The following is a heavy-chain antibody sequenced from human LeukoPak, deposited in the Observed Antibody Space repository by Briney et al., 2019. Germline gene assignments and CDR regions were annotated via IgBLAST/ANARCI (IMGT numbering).Heavy chain of an antibody. CDR2: IYSGGST. V-gene: IGHV3-66*01. CDR1: GFTVSSNY. J-gene: IGHJ4*02. D-gene: IGHD6-19*01. Sequence: GGSLRLSCAASGFTVSSNYMSWVRQAPGKGLEWVSVIYSGGSTYYADSVKGRFTISRDNSKNTLYLQMNSLRAEDTAVYYCAKDKYSSGWYPVYWGQGTLVTVSS. CDR3: AKDKYSSGWYPVY.